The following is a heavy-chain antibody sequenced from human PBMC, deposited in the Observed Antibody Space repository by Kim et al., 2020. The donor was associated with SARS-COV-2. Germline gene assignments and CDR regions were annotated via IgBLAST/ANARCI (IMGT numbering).Heavy chain of an antibody. CDR1: GFTFSSYA. CDR2: ISYDGSNK. CDR3: ARALVRGYDILTGSVMTDGYFDY. V-gene: IGHV3-30*04. D-gene: IGHD3-9*01. J-gene: IGHJ4*02. Sequence: GGSLRLSCAASGFTFSSYAMHWVRQAPGKGLEWVAVISYDGSNKYYADSVKGRFTISRDNSKNTLYLQMNSLRAEDTAVYYCARALVRGYDILTGSVMTDGYFDYWGQGTLVTVSS.